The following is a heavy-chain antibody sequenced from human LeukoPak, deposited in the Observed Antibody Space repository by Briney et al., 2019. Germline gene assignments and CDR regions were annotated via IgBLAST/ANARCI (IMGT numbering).Heavy chain of an antibody. CDR1: GFTFFTYA. CDR2: ISSDGSNR. D-gene: IGHD3-10*01. J-gene: IGHJ5*02. Sequence: PGRSLRLSCAASGFTFFTYAMYWVRQAPGKGLECVAAISSDGSNRDYADSVQGRFTISRDNSKNTLYLQMTSLRAEDTALYYCARSYCSATWNLDLWGQGTLVSVSS. CDR3: ARSYCSATWNLDL. V-gene: IGHV3-30*04.